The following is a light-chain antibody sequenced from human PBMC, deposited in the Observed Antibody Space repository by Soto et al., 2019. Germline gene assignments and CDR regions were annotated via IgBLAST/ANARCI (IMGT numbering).Light chain of an antibody. CDR1: SSDVGGYKY. Sequence: QSVLTQPASVSGSPGQSITISCSATSSDVGGYKYVSWYQQYPGKAPKLLIYHVVQRPSGVPDRFSGSKSGTTASLIISGLQAEDEADYFCCSYADGQTLAFGGGTKLTVL. CDR3: CSYADGQTLA. J-gene: IGLJ2*01. V-gene: IGLV2-11*01. CDR2: HVV.